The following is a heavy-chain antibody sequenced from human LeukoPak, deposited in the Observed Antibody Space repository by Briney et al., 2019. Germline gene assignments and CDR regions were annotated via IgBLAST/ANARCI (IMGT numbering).Heavy chain of an antibody. D-gene: IGHD2-15*01. CDR3: ARDTAPLLLGY. CDR1: GYTFTCYY. Sequence: GASVKVSCKASGYTFTCYYMHWVRQAPGQGLEWMGWINPNSGGTNYAQTFQGRVTMTRDTSISTAYMELSRLRSDDTAVYYCARDTAPLLLGYWGQGTLVTVSS. J-gene: IGHJ4*02. CDR2: INPNSGGT. V-gene: IGHV1-2*02.